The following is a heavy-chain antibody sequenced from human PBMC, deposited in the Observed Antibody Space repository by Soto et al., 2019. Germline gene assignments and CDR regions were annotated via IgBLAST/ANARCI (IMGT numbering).Heavy chain of an antibody. CDR1: GFTFDDYA. V-gene: IGHV3-9*01. CDR3: ARARGSNRWYEGS. J-gene: IGHJ4*02. Sequence: EVQLVESGGDLVQPGRSLRLSCVASGFTFDDYAMHWVRQAPGKGLEWVSGFSWNGGAIAYADSVKGRFTISRDNANNSLSLQMNSLRPEDTAFFNCARARGSNRWYEGSWGQGTVVTVSS. CDR2: FSWNGGAI. D-gene: IGHD6-13*01.